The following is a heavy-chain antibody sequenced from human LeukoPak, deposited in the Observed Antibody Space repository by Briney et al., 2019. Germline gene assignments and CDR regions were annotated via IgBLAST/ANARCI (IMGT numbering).Heavy chain of an antibody. CDR3: ARVGDYSSGWYYFDY. J-gene: IGHJ4*02. CDR1: GFTFSSYA. CDR2: ISSNGGST. Sequence: GGSLRLSCAASGFTFSSYAMHWVRQAPGKGLEYVSAISSNGGSTYYANSVKGRFTISRDNSKNTLYLQMGSLRAEDMAVYYCARVGDYSSGWYYFDYWGQGTLVTVSS. D-gene: IGHD6-19*01. V-gene: IGHV3-64*01.